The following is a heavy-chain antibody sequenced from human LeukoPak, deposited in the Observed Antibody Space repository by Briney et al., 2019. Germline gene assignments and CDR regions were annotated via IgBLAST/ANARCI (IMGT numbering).Heavy chain of an antibody. Sequence: GGSLRLSCAASGFTFSSYGMHWVRQAPGEGLEWVAYIGYDGSKKDYSDSVKGRFTISGDNSNNTVHLQMNSLRAADTALYFCARDLGGIYYIAYWGQGTLVTVSS. CDR3: ARDLGGIYYIAY. CDR2: IGYDGSKK. CDR1: GFTFSSYG. V-gene: IGHV3-30*02. J-gene: IGHJ4*02. D-gene: IGHD2-15*01.